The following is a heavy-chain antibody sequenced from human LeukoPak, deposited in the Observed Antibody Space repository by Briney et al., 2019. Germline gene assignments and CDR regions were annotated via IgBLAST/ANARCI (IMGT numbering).Heavy chain of an antibody. CDR2: HSHSGSA. D-gene: IGHD2-15*01. J-gene: IGHJ4*01. CDR3: ARGVVAAPQTLDY. V-gene: IGHV4-39*07. Sequence: SETLSLTCTVSGASINSDTYYWGWIRQPPGKGLEWIGTHSHSGSAYYNPSLRSRITMSLDTSKNQFSLKLSSVTAADTAVYYCARGVVAAPQTLDYWGHGTLVAVSS. CDR1: GASINSDTYY.